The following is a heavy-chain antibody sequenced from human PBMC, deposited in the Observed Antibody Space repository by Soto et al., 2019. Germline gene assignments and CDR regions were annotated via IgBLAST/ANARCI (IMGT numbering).Heavy chain of an antibody. V-gene: IGHV1-2*02. CDR3: ARGTYYYDSSGYDIDY. D-gene: IGHD3-22*01. CDR2: INPNSGGT. Sequence: QVQLVQSGAEVKKPGASVKVSCKASGYTFTGYYMHWVRQAPGQGLEWMGWINPNSGGTNYAQKFQGRVTMTRDTSISTADMELSRLRSDDTAVYYCARGTYYYDSSGYDIDYWGQGTLVTVSA. CDR1: GYTFTGYY. J-gene: IGHJ4*02.